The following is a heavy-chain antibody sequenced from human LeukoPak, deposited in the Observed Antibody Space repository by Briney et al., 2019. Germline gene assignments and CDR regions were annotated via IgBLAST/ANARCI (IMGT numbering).Heavy chain of an antibody. J-gene: IGHJ4*02. Sequence: KPSETLSLTCAVYGGSFSGYYWSWIRQPPGKGLEWIGEINHSGSTNYNPSLKSRVTISVDTSKNQFSLRLSSVTAADTAVYYCARGAIDVAIMTTIRLGLDYWGQGTLVTVSS. V-gene: IGHV4-34*01. CDR3: ARGAIDVAIMTTIRLGLDY. CDR1: GGSFSGYY. D-gene: IGHD2-21*02. CDR2: INHSGST.